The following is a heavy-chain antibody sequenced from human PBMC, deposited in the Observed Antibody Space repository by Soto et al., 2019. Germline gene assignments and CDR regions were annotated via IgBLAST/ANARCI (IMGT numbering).Heavy chain of an antibody. CDR2: INRSSRTI. CDR3: AREGCSSTSCYTGGYYYYYGMDV. J-gene: IGHJ6*02. Sequence: GGSLRLSCVASGFTFSSDSMIWVRQAPGKGLEWVSFINRSSRTIYYAESLKGRFTVSRDNAKNSLYLQMDSLRDEDTAVYYCAREGCSSTSCYTGGYYYYYGMDVWGQGTKVTV. D-gene: IGHD2-2*02. V-gene: IGHV3-48*02. CDR1: GFTFSSDS.